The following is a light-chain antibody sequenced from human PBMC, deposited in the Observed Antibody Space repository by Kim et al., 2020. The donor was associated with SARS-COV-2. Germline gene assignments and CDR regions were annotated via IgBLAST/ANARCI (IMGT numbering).Light chain of an antibody. J-gene: IGKJ3*01. V-gene: IGKV1-5*03. CDR2: KAS. CDR1: QCISSW. Sequence: ASVGYNVTITCRDSQCISSWLIWYQQKPGKAPKLLMYKASSLESGVPSRFSGSGSGTEFTLTISSLQPDDFATYYCQQYSTYSFAFGPGTKVDIK. CDR3: QQYSTYSFA.